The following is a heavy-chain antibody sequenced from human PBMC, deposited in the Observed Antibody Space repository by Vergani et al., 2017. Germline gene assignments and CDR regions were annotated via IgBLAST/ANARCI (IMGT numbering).Heavy chain of an antibody. J-gene: IGHJ4*02. CDR2: IYYSGSN. CDR3: ARAWKHSTRFDY. D-gene: IGHD2-21*01. CDR1: GGSISSYY. V-gene: IGHV4-59*01. Sequence: QVQLQESGPGLVKPSETLSLTCTVSGGSISSYYWSWIRQPPGKGLEWIGYIYYSGSNNYNPSLKSRVTISVDTSKNQFSLKLSSVTAADTAVYYCARAWKHSTRFDYWGQGTLVTFSS.